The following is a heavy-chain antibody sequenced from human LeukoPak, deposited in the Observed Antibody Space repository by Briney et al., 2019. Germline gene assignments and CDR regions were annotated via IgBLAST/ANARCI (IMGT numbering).Heavy chain of an antibody. Sequence: ETLSLTCAVYGGSFSGDFWSWLRQSPGKGLEWVSGITGSGDSSYYADSVKGRFAISRDNSKNTLYLQMNSLRAEDTAVYYCAKGQRGYSGYDYVDYYYYYMDVWGKGTTVTVSS. CDR2: ITGSGDSS. CDR1: GGSFSGDF. J-gene: IGHJ6*03. D-gene: IGHD5-12*01. CDR3: AKGQRGYSGYDYVDYYYYYMDV. V-gene: IGHV3-23*01.